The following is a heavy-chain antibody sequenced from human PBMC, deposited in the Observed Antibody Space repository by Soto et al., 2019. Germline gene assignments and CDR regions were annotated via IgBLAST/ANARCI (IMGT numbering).Heavy chain of an antibody. J-gene: IGHJ4*02. CDR1: GYTFTSYA. D-gene: IGHD4-17*01. CDR2: SNAGNGHT. V-gene: IGHV1-3*01. CDR3: ARGTYGDYVPLVY. Sequence: QVQLVQSGAEVKKPGASVKVSCKASGYTFTSYAMHWVRQAPGQRLAWMGWSNAGNGHTKYSQRFQARVTFTRDTAARTAYMELSSLRSDDTAVYYCARGTYGDYVPLVYWGQGTLVTVSS.